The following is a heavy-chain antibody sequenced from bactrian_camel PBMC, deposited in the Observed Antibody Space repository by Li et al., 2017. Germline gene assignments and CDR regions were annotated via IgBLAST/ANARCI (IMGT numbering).Heavy chain of an antibody. D-gene: IGHD2*01. CDR2: IDRDGLWT. Sequence: VQLVESGGGLVQPGESLRLSCAASGFIFRDHYMNWVRQAPGKGLEWVSSIDRDGLWTAYSNSVKGRFTISRDNAKNTLYLTMSGLRPEDTALYFCAAGFTYWGQGTQVTVS. J-gene: IGHJ4*01. CDR1: GFIFRDHY. CDR3: AAGFTY. V-gene: IGHV3-2*01.